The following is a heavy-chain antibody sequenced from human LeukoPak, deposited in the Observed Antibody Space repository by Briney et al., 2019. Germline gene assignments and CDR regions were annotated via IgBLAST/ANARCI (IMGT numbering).Heavy chain of an antibody. Sequence: SETLSLTCTVSGVSISSGGYYWSWIRQPPGKGLEWIGEINHSGSTNYNPSLKSRVTISVDTSKNQFSLKLSSVTAADTAVYYCARGSRRLTGRRAFDIWGQGTMVTVSS. CDR3: ARGSRRLTGRRAFDI. D-gene: IGHD1-26*01. J-gene: IGHJ3*02. CDR2: INHSGST. CDR1: GVSISSGGYY. V-gene: IGHV4-39*07.